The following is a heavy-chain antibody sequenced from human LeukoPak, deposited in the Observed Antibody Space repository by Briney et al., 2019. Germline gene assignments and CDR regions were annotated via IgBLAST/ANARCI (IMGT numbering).Heavy chain of an antibody. CDR1: GFTFSSYE. D-gene: IGHD3-10*01. J-gene: IGHJ6*04. Sequence: GGSLRLSCAASGFTFSSYEMNWVRQAPGKGLEWVSYISSSGSTIYYADSVKGRFTISRDNAKNSLYLHMNSLRAEDTAVYYCASGFGELPLYYYYGMDVWGKGTTVTVSS. CDR2: ISSSGSTI. V-gene: IGHV3-48*03. CDR3: ASGFGELPLYYYYGMDV.